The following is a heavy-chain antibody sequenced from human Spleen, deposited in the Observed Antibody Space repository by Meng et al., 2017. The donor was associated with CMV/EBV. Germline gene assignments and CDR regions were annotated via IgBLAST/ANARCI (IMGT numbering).Heavy chain of an antibody. J-gene: IGHJ5*02. CDR2: INHSGSP. CDR1: SVRGYC. Sequence: SVRGYCRGWIGQPQGEGLEWIGDINHSGSPNYRPSLKSRVTISVDTSKDQFSLKLSSVTAAETAVYDCARDLHLTYYYDSGGFDPWGQGTLVTVSS. D-gene: IGHD3-22*01. V-gene: IGHV4-34*01. CDR3: ARDLHLTYYYDSGGFDP.